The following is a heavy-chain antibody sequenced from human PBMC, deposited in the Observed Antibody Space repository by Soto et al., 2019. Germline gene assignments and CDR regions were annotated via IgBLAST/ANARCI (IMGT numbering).Heavy chain of an antibody. Sequence: QVQLVQSGAEVKKPGSSVKVSCKASGGTFSSYAISWVRQAPGQGLEWMGGIIPIFGTANYAQKFQGRVTITASESTRPAYMELSSLRSEDTAVYYCASSPPAGVEQYGMDVWGQGTPVTVSS. J-gene: IGHJ6*02. CDR3: ASSPPAGVEQYGMDV. CDR1: GGTFSSYA. D-gene: IGHD3-10*01. CDR2: IIPIFGTA. V-gene: IGHV1-69*12.